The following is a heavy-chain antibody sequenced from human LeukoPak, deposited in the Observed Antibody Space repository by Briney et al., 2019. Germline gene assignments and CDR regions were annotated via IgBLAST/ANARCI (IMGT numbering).Heavy chain of an antibody. CDR1: GYTLTEIA. CDR3: AIIASAGTFDY. J-gene: IGHJ4*02. CDR2: FDPQDRET. D-gene: IGHD6-13*01. Sequence: APVKVSCKVSGYTLTEIAMHWVRQAPGEGLEWMGGFDPQDRETVYAQKFQGRVTMTEDTSTDTAFMELSGLRSEDTALYYCAIIASAGTFDYWGQGALVTVSS. V-gene: IGHV1-24*01.